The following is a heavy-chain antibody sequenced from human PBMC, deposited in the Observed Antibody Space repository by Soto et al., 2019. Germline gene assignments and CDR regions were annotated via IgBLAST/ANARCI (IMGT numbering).Heavy chain of an antibody. Sequence: GGSLRLSCAASGFTFDDYGMSWVRQAPGKGLEWVSGINWNGGSTGYADSVKGRFTIFRDNAKNSLYLQMNSLRAEDTALYYCARVPTSGYSGRELDYWGQGTLVTVSS. V-gene: IGHV3-20*04. CDR1: GFTFDDYG. CDR2: INWNGGST. J-gene: IGHJ4*02. D-gene: IGHD3-3*01. CDR3: ARVPTSGYSGRELDY.